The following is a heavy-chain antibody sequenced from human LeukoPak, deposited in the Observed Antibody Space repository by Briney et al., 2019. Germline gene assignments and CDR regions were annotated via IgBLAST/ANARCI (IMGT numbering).Heavy chain of an antibody. J-gene: IGHJ3*01. CDR3: CRDGGARDEGAFDL. CDR1: GFTFSDYI. CDR2: VRRKRQSYST. Sequence: GGSLRLSCEASGFTFSDYILDWVRQAPGKELEWLGRVRRKRQSYSTEYAASVKGRFTISRDDSKNSLFLDMNSLKTEDTAVYYCCRDGGARDEGAFDLWGQGTMVTVS. V-gene: IGHV3-72*01. D-gene: IGHD3-16*01.